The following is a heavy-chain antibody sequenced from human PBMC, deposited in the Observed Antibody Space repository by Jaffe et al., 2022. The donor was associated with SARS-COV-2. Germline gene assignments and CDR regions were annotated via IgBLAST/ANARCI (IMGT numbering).Heavy chain of an antibody. D-gene: IGHD3-3*01. V-gene: IGHV3-74*01. CDR1: GFSFSSHW. CDR3: ARQFLGYFDL. CDR2: INGDGTTI. Sequence: EVQLVESGGGLVQPGGSLRLSCTASGFSFSSHWMHWVRQVPGKGLMWVSRINGDGTTIHDADSVRGRFTISRDNTKNTLYMQLSGLRAEDTAVYYCARQFLGYFDLWGRGTLVTVSS. J-gene: IGHJ2*01.